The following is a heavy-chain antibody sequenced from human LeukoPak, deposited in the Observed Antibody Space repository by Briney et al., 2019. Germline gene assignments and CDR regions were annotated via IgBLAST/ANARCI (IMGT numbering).Heavy chain of an antibody. V-gene: IGHV1-2*02. Sequence: ASVKVSCESSGYTFTGYYMHWVRQAPGQGLEWMGWINPNSGGTNYAQKFQGRVTMTRDTSISTAYMELSRLRSDDTAVYYCARTGPNYYDSSGPPRLGGFDYWGQGTLVTVSS. D-gene: IGHD3-22*01. CDR2: INPNSGGT. CDR3: ARTGPNYYDSSGPPRLGGFDY. J-gene: IGHJ4*02. CDR1: GYTFTGYY.